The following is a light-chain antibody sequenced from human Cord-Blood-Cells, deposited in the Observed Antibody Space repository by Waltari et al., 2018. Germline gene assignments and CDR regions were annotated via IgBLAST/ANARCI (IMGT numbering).Light chain of an antibody. CDR2: EGS. J-gene: IGLJ3*02. Sequence: QSALPQPASASGSPGPSITTSCTGTSSDVGGYNLVSWYQQHPGKAPKLMIYEGSKRPSGVSNRCSGSKSGNTASLTISGLQAEDDADYYCCSDAGSSPWVFGGGTKLTVL. CDR3: CSDAGSSPWV. CDR1: SSDVGGYNL. V-gene: IGLV2-23*01.